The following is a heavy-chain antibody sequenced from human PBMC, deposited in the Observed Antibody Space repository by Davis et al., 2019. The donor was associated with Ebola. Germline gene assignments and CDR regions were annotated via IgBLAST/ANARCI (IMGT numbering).Heavy chain of an antibody. V-gene: IGHV3-48*03. CDR2: ISSSGSPI. D-gene: IGHD2-2*01. CDR1: GFTFSSYE. CDR3: ARYQLVRNWFDS. Sequence: GESLKISCAASGFTFSSYEMNWVRQAPGKGLEWISYISSSGSPIYYADSVKGRFTISRDNAKNSLYLQMNSLRAEDTAVYYCARYQLVRNWFDSWGQGTLVTVSS. J-gene: IGHJ5*01.